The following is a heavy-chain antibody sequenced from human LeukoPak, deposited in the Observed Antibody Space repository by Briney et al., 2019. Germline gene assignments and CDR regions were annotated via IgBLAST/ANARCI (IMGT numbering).Heavy chain of an antibody. V-gene: IGHV3-43*01. J-gene: IGHJ4*02. CDR2: ITWDGRTT. CDR1: GFNFSDHT. Sequence: GGSLRLSCVASGFNFSDHTMHWVRHPPGKGLEWVGLITWDGRTTYYADSLKGQFTISRDNSRNSLFLQIHSLKNEDSGLYCCAKEGTGHDDIPEYYFDYWGRGTVVTVS. D-gene: IGHD5-12*01. CDR3: AKEGTGHDDIPEYYFDY.